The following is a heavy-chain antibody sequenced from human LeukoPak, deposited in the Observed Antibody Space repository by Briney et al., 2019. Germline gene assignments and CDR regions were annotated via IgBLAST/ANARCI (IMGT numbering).Heavy chain of an antibody. D-gene: IGHD3-10*01. J-gene: IGHJ4*02. CDR3: ARHGSGSYYNPPDY. CDR2: IYYSGST. V-gene: IGHV4-59*08. Sequence: SETLSLTCTVSGGSISSHYWSWIWQPPGKGLEWIGYIYYSGSTYYNPSLKSRVTISVDTSKNQFSLKLSSVTAADTAVYYCARHGSGSYYNPPDYWGQGTLVTVSS. CDR1: GGSISSHY.